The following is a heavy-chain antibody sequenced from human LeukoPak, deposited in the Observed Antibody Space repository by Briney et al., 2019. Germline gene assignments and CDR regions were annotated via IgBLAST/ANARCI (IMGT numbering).Heavy chain of an antibody. D-gene: IGHD3-22*01. CDR2: IRYDGSNK. CDR1: GFTFSSYG. V-gene: IGHV3-30*02. CDR3: ARVAQYPTAPYDSSGYRHYYFDY. J-gene: IGHJ4*02. Sequence: GGSLRLSCAASGFTFSSYGMHWVRQAPGKGLEWVAFIRYDGSNKYYADSVKGRFTISRDNSKNTLYLQMNSLRAEDTAVYYCARVAQYPTAPYDSSGYRHYYFDYWGQGTLVTVSS.